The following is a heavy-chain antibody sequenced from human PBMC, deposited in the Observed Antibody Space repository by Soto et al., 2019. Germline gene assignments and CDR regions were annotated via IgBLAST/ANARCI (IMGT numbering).Heavy chain of an antibody. CDR1: GFTFDDYT. Sequence: GGSLRLSCAASGFTFDDYTMHWVRQAPGKGLEWVSLISWDGGSTYYADSVKGRFTISRDNSKNSLYLQMNSLRTEDTALYYCAKGERLYDILSGVDYWGQGTLVTVSS. CDR2: ISWDGGST. CDR3: AKGERLYDILSGVDY. J-gene: IGHJ4*02. D-gene: IGHD3-9*01. V-gene: IGHV3-43*01.